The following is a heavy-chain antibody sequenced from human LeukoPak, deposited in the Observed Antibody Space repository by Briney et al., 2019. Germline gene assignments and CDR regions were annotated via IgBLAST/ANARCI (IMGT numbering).Heavy chain of an antibody. D-gene: IGHD1-26*01. CDR1: GFTFSSYG. Sequence: GGSLRLSCAASGFTFSSYGMHWVRQAPGKGLEWMAVIWYDGSNKYYADSVKGRFTISRDNSKNTLYLQMNSLRAEDTAVYYCAKVGATPRYYYYYYMDVWGKGTTVTVSS. J-gene: IGHJ6*03. CDR3: AKVGATPRYYYYYYMDV. CDR2: IWYDGSNK. V-gene: IGHV3-33*06.